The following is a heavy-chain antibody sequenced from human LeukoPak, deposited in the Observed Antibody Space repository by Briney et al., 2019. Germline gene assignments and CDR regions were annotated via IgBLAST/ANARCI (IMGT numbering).Heavy chain of an antibody. J-gene: IGHJ4*02. D-gene: IGHD5-12*01. CDR2: ISSSSSYI. CDR3: AREMATITIFDY. Sequence: GGSLRLSCAASGFIVSSNYMSWVRQAPGKGLEWVSSISSSSSYIYYADSVKGRFTISRDNAKNSLYLQMNSLRAEDTAVYYCAREMATITIFDYWGQGTLVTVSS. V-gene: IGHV3-21*01. CDR1: GFIVSSNY.